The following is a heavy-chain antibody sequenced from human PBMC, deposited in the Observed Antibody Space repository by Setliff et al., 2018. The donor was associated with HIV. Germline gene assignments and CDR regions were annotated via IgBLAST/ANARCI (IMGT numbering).Heavy chain of an antibody. Sequence: PSETLSLTCAVSGGPISSHYWGWIRQSPGRGLEWLGYLYYSGTTNYNPSLKSRVTISKDTSKNQFSLHLSSVTDADTAVYYCARMESTRPPRGLDYWGQGTLVTVSS. J-gene: IGHJ4*02. D-gene: IGHD6-6*01. CDR3: ARMESTRPPRGLDY. CDR2: LYYSGTT. CDR1: GGPISSHY. V-gene: IGHV4-59*08.